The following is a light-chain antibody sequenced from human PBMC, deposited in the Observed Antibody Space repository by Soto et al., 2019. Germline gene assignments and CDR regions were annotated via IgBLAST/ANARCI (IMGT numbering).Light chain of an antibody. V-gene: IGKV1-5*01. J-gene: IGKJ1*01. CDR1: QSISSW. CDR2: DAS. CDR3: QQYNSYPWT. Sequence: DIQMTQSPSTLSASVGDRVTITCRASQSISSWLAWYQQKPGKAPKLLIYDASSLERVVPSRFSGSGSGTEFTLTITSLQPEDFATYYCQQYNSYPWTFGQRTKVEIK.